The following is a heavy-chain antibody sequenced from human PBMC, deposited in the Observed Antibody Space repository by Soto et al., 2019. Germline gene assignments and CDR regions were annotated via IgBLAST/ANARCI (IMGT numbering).Heavy chain of an antibody. Sequence: GGSLRLSCAASGFTFSDYYMSWIRQAPGKGLEWVSYISSSGSTIYYADSVKGRFTISRDNTKNSLYLQMNSLRAEDTAVYYCARDQVVYSSSSHDAFDIWGQGTMVTVSS. CDR1: GFTFSDYY. CDR2: ISSSGSTI. CDR3: ARDQVVYSSSSHDAFDI. D-gene: IGHD6-6*01. J-gene: IGHJ3*02. V-gene: IGHV3-11*01.